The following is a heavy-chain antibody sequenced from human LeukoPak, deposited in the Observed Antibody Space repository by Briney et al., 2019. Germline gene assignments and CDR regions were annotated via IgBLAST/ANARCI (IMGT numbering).Heavy chain of an antibody. V-gene: IGHV3-7*01. CDR3: GYTNNFYH. D-gene: IGHD3-16*02. J-gene: IGHJ4*02. CDR2: IKHDGSEE. CDR1: GLSISGQW. Sequence: GESLRLSCVASGLSISGQWMNWVRQAPGQELEWVANIKHDGSEEYYVDSVKGRFTISRDDGRNSVSLQMNSVRAEDTAVYYCGYTNNFYHWGQGTLVVVSS.